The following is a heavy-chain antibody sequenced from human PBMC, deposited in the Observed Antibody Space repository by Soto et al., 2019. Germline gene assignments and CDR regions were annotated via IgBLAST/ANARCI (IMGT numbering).Heavy chain of an antibody. Sequence: LSLTCSVSGAALNGGNYYWSWIRQVPGKGLEWIGHIYVTGAVDYNPSLRDRITISQDTSERQFSLNLRLVTAADTAVYYCARLRIATNNYKWFDPWGQGTLVTVSS. J-gene: IGHJ5*02. D-gene: IGHD2-21*01. CDR1: GAALNGGNYY. CDR3: ARLRIATNNYKWFDP. CDR2: IYVTGAV. V-gene: IGHV4-31*03.